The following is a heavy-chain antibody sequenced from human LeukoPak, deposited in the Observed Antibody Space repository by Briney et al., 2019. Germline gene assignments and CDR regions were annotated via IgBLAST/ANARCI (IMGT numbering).Heavy chain of an antibody. D-gene: IGHD2-15*01. Sequence: GGSLRLSCVASGFIFSNYAMHWVRQAPGKGLEWVAVISYDGSNKYYADSVKGRFTISRDNAKNTLYLKMNSLRDGDTAVYYSASTPNGVAAIYFAYWGQGTLVTVSS. CDR3: ASTPNGVAAIYFAY. CDR2: ISYDGSNK. CDR1: GFIFSNYA. V-gene: IGHV3-30*04. J-gene: IGHJ4*02.